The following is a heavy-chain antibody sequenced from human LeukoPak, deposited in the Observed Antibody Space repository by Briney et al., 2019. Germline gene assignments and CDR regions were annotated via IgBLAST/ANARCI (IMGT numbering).Heavy chain of an antibody. J-gene: IGHJ1*01. CDR2: ISSNGGST. Sequence: PGGSLRLSCSASGFTFSRYAMHWVRQAPGKGLEYVSAISSNGGSTYYADSVKGRFTISRDNSKNTLYLQMNSLRAEDTAVYYCASDSYSPEYFQHWGQGTLVTVSS. CDR3: ASDSYSPEYFQH. V-gene: IGHV3-64*04. CDR1: GFTFSRYA. D-gene: IGHD2-15*01.